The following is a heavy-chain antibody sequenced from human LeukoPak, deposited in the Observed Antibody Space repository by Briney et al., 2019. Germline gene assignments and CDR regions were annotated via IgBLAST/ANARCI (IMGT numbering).Heavy chain of an antibody. J-gene: IGHJ4*02. D-gene: IGHD3-3*01. V-gene: IGHV4-34*01. CDR3: ARGPSYYDFWSGYPRQYYFDY. CDR1: GGSFRGYY. CDR2: INHSGST. Sequence: RSSETLSLTCAVYGGSFRGYYWSWIRQPPGKGLEWIGEINHSGSTNYNPSLKSRVTISVDTSKNQFSLKLSSVTAADTAVYYCARGPSYYDFWSGYPRQYYFDYWGQGTLVTVSS.